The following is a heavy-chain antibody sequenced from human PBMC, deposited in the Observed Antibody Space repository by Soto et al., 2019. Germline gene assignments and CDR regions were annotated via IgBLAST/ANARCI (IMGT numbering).Heavy chain of an antibody. J-gene: IGHJ4*02. CDR2: ISSSSSYI. Sequence: GGSLRLSCAASGFTFGSYSMNWVRQAPGKGLEWVSSISSSSSYIYYADSVKGRFTISRDNAKNSLYLQMNSLRAEDTAVYYCAREVKWASREGSFDYWGQGTLVTVSS. D-gene: IGHD3-10*01. V-gene: IGHV3-21*01. CDR1: GFTFGSYS. CDR3: AREVKWASREGSFDY.